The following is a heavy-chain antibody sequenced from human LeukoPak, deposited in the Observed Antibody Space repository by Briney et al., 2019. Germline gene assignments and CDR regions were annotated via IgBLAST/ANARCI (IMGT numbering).Heavy chain of an antibody. D-gene: IGHD6-19*01. CDR1: GSTISANY. CDR3: LMYTNGWN. CDR2: INIDGSSP. J-gene: IGHJ4*02. Sequence: PGGSLRLSCAVSGSTISANYMHWVRQAPGKGLVWVPRINIDGSSPIYADSVKGRFTVFRDNAKNTLYLQMNSLRAEDTAIYYCLMYTNGWNWGQGTLVTVSS. V-gene: IGHV3-74*01.